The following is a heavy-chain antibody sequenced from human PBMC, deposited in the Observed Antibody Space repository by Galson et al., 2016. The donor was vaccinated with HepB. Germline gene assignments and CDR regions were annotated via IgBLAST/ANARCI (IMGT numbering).Heavy chain of an antibody. Sequence: SLRLSCAASGFAFRTYSMNWVRQTPGKGLEWVSVIYSGGYTYYADSVKGRFTISRDDSKNTVYLQMNSLRAEDTAVYCCARSYYDFWSGLGYWGQGTLVTVSS. J-gene: IGHJ4*02. CDR1: GFAFRTYS. D-gene: IGHD3-3*01. CDR3: ARSYYDFWSGLGY. CDR2: IYSGGYT. V-gene: IGHV3-53*01.